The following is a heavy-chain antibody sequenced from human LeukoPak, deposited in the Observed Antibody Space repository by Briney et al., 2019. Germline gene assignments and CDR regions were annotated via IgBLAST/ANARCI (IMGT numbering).Heavy chain of an antibody. V-gene: IGHV3-9*01. CDR1: GFIFDDYA. CDR2: ISWNSSNV. Sequence: SLRLSCVAPGFIFDDYAMHWVRQAPGKGLEWVSGISWNSSNVDYADSVKGRFAISRDNAKNSLYLQMNSLRAEHTALYYCAKSSDSFSDTTGPDYWGQGTLVTVSS. J-gene: IGHJ4*02. D-gene: IGHD1-1*01. CDR3: AKSSDSFSDTTGPDY.